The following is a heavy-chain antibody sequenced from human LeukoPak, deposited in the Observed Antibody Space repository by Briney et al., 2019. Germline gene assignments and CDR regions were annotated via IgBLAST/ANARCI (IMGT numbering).Heavy chain of an antibody. CDR3: ARGWNRIAVSPFDP. CDR2: IYYSGST. CDR1: GGSISSGGYY. D-gene: IGHD6-19*01. V-gene: IGHV4-31*03. Sequence: SQTLSLSCTVSGGSISSGGYYWSWIRQHPGKGLEWIGYIYYSGSTYYNPSLKSRVTISVDTSKNQFSLKLSSVTAADTAVYYCARGWNRIAVSPFDPWGQGTLVTVSS. J-gene: IGHJ5*02.